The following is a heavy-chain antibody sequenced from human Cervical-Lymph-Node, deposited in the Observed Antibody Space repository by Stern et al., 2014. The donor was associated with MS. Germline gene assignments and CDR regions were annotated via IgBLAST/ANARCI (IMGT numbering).Heavy chain of an antibody. Sequence: VQLVQSGAEVRKTGSSVKVSCKASGHTFTYRYLHWVRQAPGQAPEWMGWITPFNGNTNYAQKFQDRVTITRDTSMNTAYMELSRLRSEDTAMYYCASLFDSSGYFDYSWGQGTLVTVSS. V-gene: IGHV1-45*02. CDR2: ITPFNGNT. CDR1: GHTFTYRY. CDR3: ASLFDSSGYFDYS. D-gene: IGHD3-22*01. J-gene: IGHJ4*02.